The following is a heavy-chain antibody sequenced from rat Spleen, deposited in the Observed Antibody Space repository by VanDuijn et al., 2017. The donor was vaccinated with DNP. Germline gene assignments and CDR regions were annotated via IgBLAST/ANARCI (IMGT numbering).Heavy chain of an antibody. V-gene: IGHV5-22*01. CDR3: ARPLKAAGPN. J-gene: IGHJ3*01. Sequence: EVQLVESGGDLVQPGRSLKLSCAASGFDFSGYYMAWVRQAPTKGLEWVAYISYDGGNTYYGDSVKGRFTISRDNARSTLYLQMDSLRSEETATFYGARPLKAAGPNWGQGTLVTVSS. CDR1: GFDFSGYY. CDR2: ISYDGGNT. D-gene: IGHD3-7*01.